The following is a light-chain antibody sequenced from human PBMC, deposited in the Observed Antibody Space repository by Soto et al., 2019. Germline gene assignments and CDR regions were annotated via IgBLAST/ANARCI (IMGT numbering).Light chain of an antibody. CDR1: SSDVGSHNY. V-gene: IGLV2-14*01. Sequence: QSALTQPASVSGSPGQSITISCTGTSSDVGSHNYVSWYQQHPGKAPKLIIFEVNSRPSGVSNRFSGSKSGSAASLTISGLQAEDEADYYCSSYSSTSTPYVFGGGTKVT. CDR2: EVN. J-gene: IGLJ1*01. CDR3: SSYSSTSTPYV.